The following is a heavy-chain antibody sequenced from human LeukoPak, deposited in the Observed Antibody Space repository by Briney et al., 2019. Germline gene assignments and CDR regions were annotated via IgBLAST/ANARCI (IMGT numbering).Heavy chain of an antibody. J-gene: IGHJ2*01. Sequence: GSSVKVSCKASGGTFSSYAISWVRQAPGQGLEWMGGIIPIFGTANYAQKFQGRVTSTTDESTSTAYMELSSLRSEDTAVYYCATPRSPDWYFDLWGRGTLVTVSP. CDR2: IIPIFGTA. CDR1: GGTFSSYA. CDR3: ATPRSPDWYFDL. V-gene: IGHV1-69*05.